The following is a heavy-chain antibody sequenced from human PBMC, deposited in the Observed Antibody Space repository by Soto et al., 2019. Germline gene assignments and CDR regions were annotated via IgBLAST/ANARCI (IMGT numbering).Heavy chain of an antibody. J-gene: IGHJ4*02. CDR1: GFSVSFDY. Sequence: EVQLVESGGGLVQPGGSLRLSCADSGFSVSFDYMSWVRQAPGKGLEWVSAIYSGGTTYYADSVKGRFTISRDNSKNTLYLQMKNLRAEDTAVYYCARQSGSITIFDYWGLGTLVTVSS. V-gene: IGHV3-66*04. D-gene: IGHD6-13*01. CDR2: IYSGGTT. CDR3: ARQSGSITIFDY.